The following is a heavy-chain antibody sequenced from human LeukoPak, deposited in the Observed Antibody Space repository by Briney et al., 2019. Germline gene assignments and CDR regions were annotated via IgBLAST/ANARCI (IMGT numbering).Heavy chain of an antibody. CDR1: GYTFTGYY. CDR2: INPNSGGT. CDR3: AREMATITNY. V-gene: IGHV1-2*02. D-gene: IGHD5-24*01. J-gene: IGHJ4*02. Sequence: GASVKVSCKASGYTFTGYYMHWVRQAPGQGLEWMGWINPNSGGTNYAQKFQGRVTMTRDTSISTAYMELSRLRSDDPAAYYCAREMATITNYWGQGTLVTVSS.